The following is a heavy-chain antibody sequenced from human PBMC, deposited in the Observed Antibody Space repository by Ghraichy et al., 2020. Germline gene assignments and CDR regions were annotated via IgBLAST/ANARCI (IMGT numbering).Heavy chain of an antibody. V-gene: IGHV3-13*01. Sequence: GSLRLSCAASGFTFSSYDMHWVRQATGKGLEWISAIGTAGDTYYPGSVKGRFTISRENAKNSLYLQMNSLRAGDTAVYYCARGDGSGSYYTNDAFDIWGQGTMVTVSS. D-gene: IGHD3-10*01. CDR2: IGTAGDT. J-gene: IGHJ3*02. CDR3: ARGDGSGSYYTNDAFDI. CDR1: GFTFSSYD.